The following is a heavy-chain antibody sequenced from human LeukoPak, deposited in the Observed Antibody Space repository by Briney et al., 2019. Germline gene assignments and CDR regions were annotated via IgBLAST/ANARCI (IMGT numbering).Heavy chain of an antibody. CDR1: GFTFDDYA. D-gene: IGHD6-13*01. CDR2: ISWDGGST. Sequence: GGSLRLSCAASGFTFDDYAMHWVRQVPGKGLEWVSLISWDGGSTYYGDSVKGRFTISRDNTKNFLYLQMNSLRAEDTAVYFCARPAGSWYYYYMDVWGKGTTVTVS. J-gene: IGHJ6*03. CDR3: ARPAGSWYYYYMDV. V-gene: IGHV3-43D*03.